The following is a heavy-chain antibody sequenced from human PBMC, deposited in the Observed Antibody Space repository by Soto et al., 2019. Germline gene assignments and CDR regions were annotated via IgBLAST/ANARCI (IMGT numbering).Heavy chain of an antibody. CDR3: AAVEPRKLTFPFYGVDV. CDR2: IYHSGSI. V-gene: IGHV4-30-4*01. J-gene: IGHJ6*02. Sequence: PSETLSLTSTVSGGSVSSGSYYWSLIRQPPGKGLEWIGYIYHSGSIYYNPSLKIRLTISVDTSKNQFSLKLISVTAADTAVYYCAAVEPRKLTFPFYGVDVWGQGTTVTVSS. CDR1: GGSVSSGSYY. D-gene: IGHD3-16*01.